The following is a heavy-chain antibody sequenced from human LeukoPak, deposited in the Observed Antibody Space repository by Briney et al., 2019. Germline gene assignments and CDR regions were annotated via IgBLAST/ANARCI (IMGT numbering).Heavy chain of an antibody. D-gene: IGHD3-22*01. CDR1: GYTFTSYG. CDR3: ARDLLGLFDSIVVVTVRAFDI. V-gene: IGHV1-46*01. J-gene: IGHJ3*02. CDR2: INPSGGST. Sequence: ASVKVSCKASGYTFTSYGISWVRQAPGQGLEWMGIINPSGGSTSYAQKFQGRVTMTRDTSTSTVYMELSSLRSEDTAVYYCARDLLGLFDSIVVVTVRAFDIWGQGTMVTVSS.